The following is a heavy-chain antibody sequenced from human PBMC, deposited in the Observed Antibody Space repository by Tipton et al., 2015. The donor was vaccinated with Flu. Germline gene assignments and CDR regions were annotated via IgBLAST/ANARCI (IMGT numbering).Heavy chain of an antibody. CDR2: IYNSANT. CDR1: GGSIGSFY. CDR3: ARDLRWELHAFDL. J-gene: IGHJ3*01. D-gene: IGHD1-26*01. V-gene: IGHV4-59*01. Sequence: LSLTCTVSGGSIGSFYWNWIRQPPGKGLEWIGYIYNSANTNYNPSLKSRVTISVDTSKYQFSLRLSSVTSADTAVYYCARDLRWELHAFDLWGQGTMVTVSS.